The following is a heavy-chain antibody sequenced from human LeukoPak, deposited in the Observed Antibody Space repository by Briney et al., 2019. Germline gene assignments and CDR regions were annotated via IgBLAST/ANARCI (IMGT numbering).Heavy chain of an antibody. J-gene: IGHJ6*02. CDR2: INWNGGST. V-gene: IGHV3-20*04. Sequence: GGSLRLSCAGSGFTFSSYAMSWVRQAPGKGLEWVSGINWNGGSTGYADSVKGRFTISRDNGKNSLYLQMNSLRAEDTALYYCAGGRIAVADTDYYYGMDVWGQGTTVIVSS. CDR1: GFTFSSYA. CDR3: AGGRIAVADTDYYYGMDV. D-gene: IGHD6-19*01.